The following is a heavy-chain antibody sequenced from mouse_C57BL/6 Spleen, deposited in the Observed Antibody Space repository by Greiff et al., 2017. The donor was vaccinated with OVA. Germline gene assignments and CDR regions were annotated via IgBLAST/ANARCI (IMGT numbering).Heavy chain of an antibody. V-gene: IGHV1-80*01. Sequence: LVESGAELVKPGASVKISCKASGYAFSSYWMNWVKQRPGKGLEWIGQIYPGDGDTNYNGKFKGKATLTADKSSSTAYMQLSSLTSEDSAVYFCARSYGNYNSMDYWGQGTSVTVSS. D-gene: IGHD2-1*01. CDR2: IYPGDGDT. CDR1: GYAFSSYW. J-gene: IGHJ4*01. CDR3: ARSYGNYNSMDY.